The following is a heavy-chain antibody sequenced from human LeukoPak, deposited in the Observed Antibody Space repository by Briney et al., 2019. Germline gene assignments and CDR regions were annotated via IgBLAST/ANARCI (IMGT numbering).Heavy chain of an antibody. J-gene: IGHJ1*01. CDR2: INSDGSST. CDR1: GFTFSSYW. CDR3: AAPSVVAAFQR. D-gene: IGHD2-15*01. Sequence: GGSLRLSCAASGFTFSSYWMHWVRQLPGKGLVWVSRINSDGSSTSYADSVKGRFTISRDNAKNTLYLQMNSLRAEDTAVYFCAAPSVVAAFQRWGQGTLVTVS. V-gene: IGHV3-74*01.